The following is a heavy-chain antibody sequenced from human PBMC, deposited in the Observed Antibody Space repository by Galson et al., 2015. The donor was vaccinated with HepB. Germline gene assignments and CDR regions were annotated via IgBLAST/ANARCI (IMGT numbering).Heavy chain of an antibody. CDR1: GFTFSSYG. D-gene: IGHD3-9*01. Sequence: SLRLSCAASGFTFSSYGMHWVRQAPGKGLEWVAVISYDGSIKYYADSVKGRFTISRDNSKNTLYLQMNSLRAEDTAVYYCAGDYYDILTGWNYYMDVWGKGTTVTVSS. V-gene: IGHV3-30*03. CDR3: AGDYYDILTGWNYYMDV. J-gene: IGHJ6*03. CDR2: ISYDGSIK.